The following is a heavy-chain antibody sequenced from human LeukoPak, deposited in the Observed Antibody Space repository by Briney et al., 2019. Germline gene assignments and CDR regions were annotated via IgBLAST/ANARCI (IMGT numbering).Heavy chain of an antibody. CDR3: AREYGDYGNAFDI. V-gene: IGHV3-74*01. Sequence: GGSLRLSCAASGFTFSSYWIHWVRQAPGKGLVWVSLINSDGSSTTYADSVKGRFTFSRDNAKNTVYLQMNSLRVEDTAVYYCAREYGDYGNAFDIWGQGTMVTVSS. CDR1: GFTFSSYW. CDR2: INSDGSST. D-gene: IGHD4-17*01. J-gene: IGHJ3*02.